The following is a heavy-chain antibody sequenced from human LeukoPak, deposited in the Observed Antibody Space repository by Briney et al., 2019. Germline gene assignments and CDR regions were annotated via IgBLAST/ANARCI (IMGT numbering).Heavy chain of an antibody. CDR3: ARDRRSMVRGVILPDY. V-gene: IGHV3-30*04. CDR2: ISYDGSNK. D-gene: IGHD3-10*01. J-gene: IGHJ4*02. Sequence: PGRSLRLSCAVSGFTFSSYAMHWVRQAPGKGLEWVAVISYDGSNKYYADSVKGRFTISRDNSKNTLYLQMNSLRAEDTAVYYCARDRRSMVRGVILPDYWGQGTLVTVSS. CDR1: GFTFSSYA.